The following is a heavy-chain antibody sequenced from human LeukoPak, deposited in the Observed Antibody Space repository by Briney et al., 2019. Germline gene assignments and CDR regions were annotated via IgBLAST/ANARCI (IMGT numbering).Heavy chain of an antibody. CDR2: IGTRSTSI. Sequence: GGSLRLSCAASGFTFSNYAMNWVRQAPGKGLEWVSPIGTRSTSIYYADSVKGRFTISRDNAKNSLYLQMNSLTIEDTAMYYCAREHEEGFDYWGQGTLVTVSS. J-gene: IGHJ4*02. CDR1: GFTFSNYA. V-gene: IGHV3-21*01. CDR3: AREHEEGFDY.